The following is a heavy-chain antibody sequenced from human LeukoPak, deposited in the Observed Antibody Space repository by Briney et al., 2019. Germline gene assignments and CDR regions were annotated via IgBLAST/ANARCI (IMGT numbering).Heavy chain of an antibody. CDR1: GASMSSYY. V-gene: IGHV4-59*01. J-gene: IGHJ4*02. CDR2: IYYSGTT. CDR3: AREGGVYYYDSSGYYSY. D-gene: IGHD3-22*01. Sequence: SETLSLTCIVSGASMSSYYWSWIRQPPGKGLEWIAYIYYSGTTNYNPSLMSRVTISVDTSKNQFSLKLNSVTAADTAVYYCAREGGVYYYDSSGYYSYWGQGTLVTVSS.